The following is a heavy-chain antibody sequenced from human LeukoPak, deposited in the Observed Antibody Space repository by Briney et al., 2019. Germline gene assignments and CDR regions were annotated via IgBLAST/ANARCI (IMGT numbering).Heavy chain of an antibody. V-gene: IGHV3-73*01. Sequence: GGSLRLSCAASGFTFSGSAIHWVRQASGKGLEWVGRIRGKSNNYATTYAASVKGRFTISRDDSKNTAYLQMNSLKTEDTAIYYCTSPYRTRPNTGRDYWGQGTLVTVSS. CDR3: TSPYRTRPNTGRDY. D-gene: IGHD3-10*01. CDR2: IRGKSNNYAT. CDR1: GFTFSGSA. J-gene: IGHJ4*02.